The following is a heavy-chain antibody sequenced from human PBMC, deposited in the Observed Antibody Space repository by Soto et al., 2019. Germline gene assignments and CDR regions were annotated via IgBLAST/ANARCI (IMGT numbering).Heavy chain of an antibody. J-gene: IGHJ6*02. CDR3: ARGGNRSYYGMDV. V-gene: IGHV3-74*01. CDR2: SNRDGSST. CDR1: GFTFSDYW. D-gene: IGHD5-12*01. Sequence: EVQLVESGGGLVQPGGSLRLSCVASGFTFSDYWIHWVRQAPGKGLVWVSRSNRDGSSTTCADSVKGRFTTSRDNAKNTLDLQMDGLRAEDTAVYYCARGGNRSYYGMDVWGQGTTVTVSS.